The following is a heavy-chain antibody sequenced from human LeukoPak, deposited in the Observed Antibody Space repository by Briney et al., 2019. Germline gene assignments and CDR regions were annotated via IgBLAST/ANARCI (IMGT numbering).Heavy chain of an antibody. CDR1: GGSISDYY. CDR2: IYRGGTI. Sequence: SETLSLTCSVSGGSISDYYWSWIRQPPGKGLEWIGYIYRGGTINYNPSLKSRVTMSLDTSKNQIPLMLNSVTAADTAVYYCARHWLEAAKTYSYWFDPWGQGTLVTVSS. D-gene: IGHD6-13*01. J-gene: IGHJ5*02. CDR3: ARHWLEAAKTYSYWFDP. V-gene: IGHV4-4*09.